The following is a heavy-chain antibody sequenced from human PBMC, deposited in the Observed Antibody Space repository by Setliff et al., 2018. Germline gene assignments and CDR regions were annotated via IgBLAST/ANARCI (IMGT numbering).Heavy chain of an antibody. V-gene: IGHV2-5*01. CDR2: IYWNDEK. CDR3: AHIAGGGNSPRHDY. D-gene: IGHD2-21*01. CDR1: GFSLSTSGVG. Sequence: SGPTLVNPTQALTLTCTFSGFSLSTSGVGVGWIRQPPGKALEWLALIYWNDEKRYSPSLKSRLTITKDTSKNQVVLTMTNMDPVDTATYYCAHIAGGGNSPRHDYWGQGTLVTVSS. J-gene: IGHJ4*02.